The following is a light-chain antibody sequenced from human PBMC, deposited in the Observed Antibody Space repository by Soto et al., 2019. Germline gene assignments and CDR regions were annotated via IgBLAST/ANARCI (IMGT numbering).Light chain of an antibody. J-gene: IGLJ2*01. Sequence: QAVVTQEPSLTVSPGGTVTLTCGSSTGAVTSTHFPYWFQQKPGQAPRTLIYETSNRHSWTPARFSGSLLGGKAALTLSGAQPEDEADYYCLFSYGGPRVFGGGTQLTVL. CDR1: TGAVTSTHF. CDR3: LFSYGGPRV. V-gene: IGLV7-46*01. CDR2: ETS.